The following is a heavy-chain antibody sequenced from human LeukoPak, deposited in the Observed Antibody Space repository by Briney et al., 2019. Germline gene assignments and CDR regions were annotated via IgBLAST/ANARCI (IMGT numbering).Heavy chain of an antibody. J-gene: IGHJ4*02. D-gene: IGHD5-24*01. CDR1: GFTFSSYE. CDR3: TTDRDGYNYVDY. Sequence: PGGSLRLSCAASGFTFSSYEMNWVRQAPGKGLEWVGRIKSKTDGGTTDYAAPVKGRFTISRDDSKNTLYLQMNSLKTEDTAVYYCTTDRDGYNYVDYWGQGTLVTVSS. CDR2: IKSKTDGGTT. V-gene: IGHV3-15*01.